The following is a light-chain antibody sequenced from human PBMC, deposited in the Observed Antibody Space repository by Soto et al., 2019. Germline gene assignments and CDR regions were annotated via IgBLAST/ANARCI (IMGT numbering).Light chain of an antibody. CDR3: QQYGSSPPWT. J-gene: IGKJ1*01. CDR1: QSVSSSY. V-gene: IGKV3-20*01. CDR2: GAS. Sequence: ETVLTQSPGTLSLSTGERATLSCRASQSVSSSYLAWYQQKPGQAPRLLIYGASSRATGIPDRFSGSGSGTDFTLTISRLEPEDFAVYYCQQYGSSPPWTFGQGTKV.